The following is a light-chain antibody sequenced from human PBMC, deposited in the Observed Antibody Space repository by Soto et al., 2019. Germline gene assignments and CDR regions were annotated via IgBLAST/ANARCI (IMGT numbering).Light chain of an antibody. CDR2: GAS. J-gene: IGKJ4*01. Sequence: EIVMRQFRAELSVSPGERPTLSCRARQSVSSNLAWYQQKPGQAPRLLIYGASTRATGIPARFSGSGSGTEFTLTISSLQSEDFAIYYCQQYNNLPPLTFGGGTNVDIK. CDR1: QSVSSN. V-gene: IGKV3-15*01. CDR3: QQYNNLPPLT.